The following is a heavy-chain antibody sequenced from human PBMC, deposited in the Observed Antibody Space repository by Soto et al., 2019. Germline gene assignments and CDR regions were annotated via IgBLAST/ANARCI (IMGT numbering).Heavy chain of an antibody. D-gene: IGHD2-2*01. J-gene: IGHJ6*02. CDR3: ARDVSGPGATYVMDV. CDR2: INPNSGGT. V-gene: IGHV1-2*04. Sequence: GASVKVSCKASGGTFSSYAISWVRQAPGQGLEWMGWINPNSGGTNYAQKFQGWVTMTRDTSISTAYMELSRLRSDDTAVYYCARDVSGPGATYVMDVWGQGTTVTVSS. CDR1: GGTFSSYA.